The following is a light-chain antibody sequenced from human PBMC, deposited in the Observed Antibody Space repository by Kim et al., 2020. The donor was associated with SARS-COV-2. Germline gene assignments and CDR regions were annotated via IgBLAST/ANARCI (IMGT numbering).Light chain of an antibody. CDR2: DAS. J-gene: IGKJ4*01. V-gene: IGKV3-11*01. CDR3: QQRSNRTLT. CDR1: QSVSSY. Sequence: LAPGERAPLSCRASQSVSSYLAWYQQKPGQAPRLLIYDASNRATGIPARFSGSGSGTDFTLTISSLEPEDFAVYYCQQRSNRTLTFGGRTKVDIK.